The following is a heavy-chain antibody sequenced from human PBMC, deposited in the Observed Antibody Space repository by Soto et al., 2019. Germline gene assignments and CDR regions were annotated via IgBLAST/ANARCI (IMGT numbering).Heavy chain of an antibody. CDR3: ATPDGATYNFRY. Sequence: DVQLLESGGRLVQPGGSLRLSCAASGFTFNAYSLSWVRQAPGKGLEWVSAISTTGGSTYYADSVKGRFTISRDNSQNTLSLQMNRLRAEDTAVYYCATPDGATYNFRYWGQGTLVTVSS. D-gene: IGHD1-1*01. J-gene: IGHJ4*02. CDR2: ISTTGGST. CDR1: GFTFNAYS. V-gene: IGHV3-23*01.